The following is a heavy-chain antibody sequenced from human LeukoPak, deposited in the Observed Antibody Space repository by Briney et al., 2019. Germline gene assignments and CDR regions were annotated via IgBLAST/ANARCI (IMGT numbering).Heavy chain of an antibody. D-gene: IGHD3-3*01. Sequence: GSLRLSCAASGFVFSGYSINWVRQAPGKGLEWVANIKQDGSEKYYVDSVKGRFTISRDNAKNSLYLQMNSLRAEDTAVYYCARTEALGAYYDFWSGYTPGYYYGMDVWGQGTTVTVSS. CDR1: GFVFSGYS. CDR2: IKQDGSEK. V-gene: IGHV3-7*01. J-gene: IGHJ6*02. CDR3: ARTEALGAYYDFWSGYTPGYYYGMDV.